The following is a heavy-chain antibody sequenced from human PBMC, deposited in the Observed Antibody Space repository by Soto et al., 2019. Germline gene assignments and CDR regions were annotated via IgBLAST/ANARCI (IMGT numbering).Heavy chain of an antibody. V-gene: IGHV3-23*01. CDR1: GFTFSSYA. CDR2: ISGSGDST. Sequence: EVQLLESGGGLVQPGGSLRLSCAAAGFTFSSYAMSWVRQAPGKGLEWVSGISGSGDSTSYPDSVKGRFTISRDNSKNTLYLQTTSLRADDTAVYYCAKGIRNGGYVPTDYWGQGTLVTVSS. D-gene: IGHD5-12*01. CDR3: AKGIRNGGYVPTDY. J-gene: IGHJ4*02.